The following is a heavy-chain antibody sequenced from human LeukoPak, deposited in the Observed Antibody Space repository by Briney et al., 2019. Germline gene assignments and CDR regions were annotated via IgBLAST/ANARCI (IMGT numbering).Heavy chain of an antibody. Sequence: SVKVSCKASGGTFSSYAISWVRQAPGQGLEWMGGIIPIFGTANYAQKFQGRVTITADKSTSTAYMELSSLRSEDTAVYYCARSKAARYYFDYRGQGTLVTVSS. V-gene: IGHV1-69*06. CDR3: ARSKAARYYFDY. CDR1: GGTFSSYA. CDR2: IIPIFGTA. J-gene: IGHJ4*02. D-gene: IGHD6-6*01.